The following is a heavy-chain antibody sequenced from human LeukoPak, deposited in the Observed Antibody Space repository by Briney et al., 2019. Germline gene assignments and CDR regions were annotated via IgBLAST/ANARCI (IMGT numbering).Heavy chain of an antibody. CDR3: ARGQGDSSWYYYYMDV. V-gene: IGHV3-43D*03. D-gene: IGHD6-13*01. CDR2: ISWNGGST. CDR1: GFTFGDYA. J-gene: IGHJ6*03. Sequence: GGSLRLSCAASGFTFGDYAMHWVRQAPGKGLEWVSLISWNGGSTYYADSVKGRFTISRDNAKDSLFLQMNSLRAEDTAVYSCARGQGDSSWYYYYMDVWGKETTVTISS.